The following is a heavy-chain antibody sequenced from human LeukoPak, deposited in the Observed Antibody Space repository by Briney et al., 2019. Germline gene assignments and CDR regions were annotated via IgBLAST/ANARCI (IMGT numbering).Heavy chain of an antibody. V-gene: IGHV5-51*01. D-gene: IGHD6-6*01. J-gene: IGHJ4*02. Sequence: GESLKISCKGSGYSFTSYWIGWVRQMPGKGLEWMGIIYPGDSDTRYSPSFQGQVTISADKSISTAYLQWSSLKASDTAMYYCARHTRYSSSSRVFDYWGQGTLVTVSS. CDR3: ARHTRYSSSSRVFDY. CDR1: GYSFTSYW. CDR2: IYPGDSDT.